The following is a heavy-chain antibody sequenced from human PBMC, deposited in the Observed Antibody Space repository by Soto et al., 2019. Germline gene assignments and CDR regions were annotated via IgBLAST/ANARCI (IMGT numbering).Heavy chain of an antibody. D-gene: IGHD5-12*01. V-gene: IGHV4-39*01. Sequence: SETLSLTCTVSGGSISSDSYYWGWIRQSPEKGLEWIASISYSGSTYYKPTLKSRLIISVDTSKNQFSLKLSSVTAADTAVYYCGSGGYSGYKGSDYWGQGTLVTVSS. J-gene: IGHJ4*02. CDR2: ISYSGST. CDR1: GGSISSDSYY. CDR3: GSGGYSGYKGSDY.